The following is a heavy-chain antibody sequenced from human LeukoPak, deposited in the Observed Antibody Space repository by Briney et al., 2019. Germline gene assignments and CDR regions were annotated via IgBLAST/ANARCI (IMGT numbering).Heavy chain of an antibody. CDR2: ISAYKGNT. CDR3: ARAREDYDYVWGSYPKYYFDY. J-gene: IGHJ4*02. V-gene: IGHV1-18*01. Sequence: GASVKVSCKASGYTFTSYGISWVRQAPGQGLEWMGWISAYKGNTDYAQKLQGRVTMTTDTSTSTAYMELRSLRSDDTAVYYCARAREDYDYVWGSYPKYYFDYWGQGTLVTVSS. CDR1: GYTFTSYG. D-gene: IGHD3-16*02.